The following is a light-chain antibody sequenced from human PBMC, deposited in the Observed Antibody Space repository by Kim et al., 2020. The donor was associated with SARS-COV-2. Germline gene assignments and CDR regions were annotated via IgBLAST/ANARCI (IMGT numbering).Light chain of an antibody. J-gene: IGKJ2*01. V-gene: IGKV1-5*01. CDR1: QDVSHW. CDR2: DAS. Sequence: DIQMTQSPSTLSASVGDRVTITCRASQDVSHWLAWYQQKPGTAPHLLISDASTLESEVPSRFSGSGSGTEFTLTIDNLQPDDFATYFCQQYKTFATFGQGTKLEI. CDR3: QQYKTFAT.